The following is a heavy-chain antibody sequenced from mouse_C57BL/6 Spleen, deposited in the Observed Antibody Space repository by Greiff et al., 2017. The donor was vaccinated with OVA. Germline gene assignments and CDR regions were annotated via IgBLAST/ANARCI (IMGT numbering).Heavy chain of an antibody. V-gene: IGHV1-82*01. J-gene: IGHJ4*01. CDR3: ARGTTVSEGAMDY. CDR2: IYPGDGDT. Sequence: QVQLKQSGPELVKPGASVKISCKASGYAFSSSWMNWVKQRPGKGLEWIGRIYPGDGDTNYNGKFKGKATLTADKSSSTAYMQLSSLTSEDSAVYFCARGTTVSEGAMDYWGQGTSVTVSS. D-gene: IGHD1-1*01. CDR1: GYAFSSSW.